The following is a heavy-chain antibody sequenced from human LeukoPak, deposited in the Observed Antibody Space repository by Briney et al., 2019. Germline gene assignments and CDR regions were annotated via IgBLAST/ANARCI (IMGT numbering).Heavy chain of an antibody. CDR2: ISYDGSNK. CDR3: AKDRTSGWYAGVFDY. V-gene: IGHV3-30*18. CDR1: GFTFSSYG. J-gene: IGHJ4*02. D-gene: IGHD6-19*01. Sequence: GRSLRLSCAASGFTFSSYGMHWVRQAPGKGLEWVAVISYDGSNKYYADSVKGRFTISRDNSKNTLYLQMNSLRAEDTAVYYCAKDRTSGWYAGVFDYWGQGTLVTVSS.